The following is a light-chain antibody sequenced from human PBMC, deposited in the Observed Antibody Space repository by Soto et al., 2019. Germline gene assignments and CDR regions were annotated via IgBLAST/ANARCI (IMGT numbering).Light chain of an antibody. V-gene: IGLV2-14*01. Sequence: QPVLTQPASVSGSPGQSITISCTGTSSDFGGYNYVSWYQQHPGKAPKLMIYDVSNRPSGVSNRFSGSKSDNTASLTISGLQAEDEADYYCSSYTSSSSNYVFGTGTKVTVL. CDR3: SSYTSSSSNYV. J-gene: IGLJ1*01. CDR2: DVS. CDR1: SSDFGGYNY.